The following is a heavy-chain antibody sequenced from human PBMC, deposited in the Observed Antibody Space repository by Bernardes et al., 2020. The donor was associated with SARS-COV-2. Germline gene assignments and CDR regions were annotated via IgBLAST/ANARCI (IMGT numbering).Heavy chain of an antibody. CDR1: GYTFTGYY. CDR2: INPNSGGT. V-gene: IGHV1-2*02. Sequence: ASVKVSCKASGYTFTGYYMHWVRQAPGQGLEWMGWINPNSGGTNYAQKFQGRVTMTRDTSISTAYMELRRLRSDDTAVYYCARDPSLSIAAHPDYWGQGTLVTVSS. D-gene: IGHD6-6*01. CDR3: ARDPSLSIAAHPDY. J-gene: IGHJ4*02.